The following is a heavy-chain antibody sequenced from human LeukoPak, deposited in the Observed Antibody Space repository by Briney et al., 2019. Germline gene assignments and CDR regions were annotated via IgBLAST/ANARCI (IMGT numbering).Heavy chain of an antibody. J-gene: IGHJ6*02. D-gene: IGHD2-2*01. V-gene: IGHV3-33*01. CDR2: IWYDGSNK. Sequence: PGGSLRLSCAASGFTFSSYGMHWVRQAPGKGLEWVAVIWYDGSNKYYADSVKGRFTISRDNSKNTLHLQMNSLRAEDTAVYYCARVRRTKPPYYYYYGMDVWGQGTTVTVSS. CDR3: ARVRRTKPPYYYYYGMDV. CDR1: GFTFSSYG.